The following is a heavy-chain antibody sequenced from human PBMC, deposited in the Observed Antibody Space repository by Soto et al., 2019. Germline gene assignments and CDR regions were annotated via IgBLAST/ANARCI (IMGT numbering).Heavy chain of an antibody. D-gene: IGHD1-1*01. Sequence: PSETLSLTCTVSGGSISSYYWSWIRQPPGKGLEWIGNIYYSGSTYYNPSLKSRVTISVDTSKNQFSLKLSSVTAADTSVYYCARHGMPERDYYMDVWGKGTTVTVSS. CDR3: ARHGMPERDYYMDV. V-gene: IGHV4-59*04. CDR1: GGSISSYY. CDR2: IYYSGST. J-gene: IGHJ6*03.